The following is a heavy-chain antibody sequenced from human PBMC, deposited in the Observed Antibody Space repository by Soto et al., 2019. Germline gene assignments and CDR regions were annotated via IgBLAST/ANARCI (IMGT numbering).Heavy chain of an antibody. V-gene: IGHV3-15*01. CDR2: IKSKTDGGTT. CDR1: GFTFSNAW. CDR3: TTDPREYYGSGSYYRGNYYYYGMDV. Sequence: GGSLRLSCAASGFTFSNAWMSWVRQAPGKGLEWVGRIKSKTDGGTTDYAAPVKGRFTISRDDSKNTLYLQMNSLKTEDTAVYYCTTDPREYYGSGSYYRGNYYYYGMDVWGQGTTVTVSS. D-gene: IGHD3-10*01. J-gene: IGHJ6*02.